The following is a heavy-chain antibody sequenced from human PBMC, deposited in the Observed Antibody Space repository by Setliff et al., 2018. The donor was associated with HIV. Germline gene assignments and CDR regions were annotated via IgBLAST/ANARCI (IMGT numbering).Heavy chain of an antibody. CDR3: AKGPTHDSYGDYYWYFDL. J-gene: IGHJ2*01. CDR2: INQDGSEK. CDR1: GFAFSFYA. V-gene: IGHV3-7*03. Sequence: GGSLRLSCAASGFAFSFYAMNWVRQAPGKGLEWVANINQDGSEKNYVDSVKGRFTISRDNAKNSLYLQMNSLRAEDTAVYYCAKGPTHDSYGDYYWYFDLWGRGTLVTVSS. D-gene: IGHD4-17*01.